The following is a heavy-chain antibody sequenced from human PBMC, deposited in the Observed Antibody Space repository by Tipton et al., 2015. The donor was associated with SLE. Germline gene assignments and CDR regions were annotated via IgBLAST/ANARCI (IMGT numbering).Heavy chain of an antibody. Sequence: TLSLTCTVSGGSISSSSYYCGCLRQPPGKGLEWLGSVYPGGTAYYNPSLKSRVTVSVDTAKNQFSLKLTSVTAADTAVYYCARDPLRDYGGQTAPESGGQRTLVTVSS. V-gene: IGHV4-39*07. CDR3: ARDPLRDYGGQTAPES. J-gene: IGHJ4*02. CDR1: GGSISSSSYY. D-gene: IGHD4-23*01. CDR2: VYPGGTA.